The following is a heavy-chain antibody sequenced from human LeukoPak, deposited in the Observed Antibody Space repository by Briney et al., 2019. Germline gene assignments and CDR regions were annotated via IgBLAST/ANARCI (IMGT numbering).Heavy chain of an antibody. CDR1: GFTLSNAW. CDR3: AEDFLTGYTSGDY. V-gene: IGHV3-15*01. J-gene: IGHJ4*02. CDR2: IKSKTNGETR. Sequence: GGSLRLSCAASGFTLSNAWMNWVRQAPGKGLEWVGLIKSKTNGETRDYAAPGKGRFTISRDDSDNTLYLQINSLRDEDTAVYYCAEDFLTGYTSGDYWGQGTLVTVSS. D-gene: IGHD3-9*01.